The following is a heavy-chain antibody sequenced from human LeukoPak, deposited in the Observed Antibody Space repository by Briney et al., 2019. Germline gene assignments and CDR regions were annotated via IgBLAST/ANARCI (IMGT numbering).Heavy chain of an antibody. CDR2: IYSGGST. CDR1: GFTVSSNY. J-gene: IGHJ4*02. CDR3: ARGYNWNPLNY. D-gene: IGHD1-20*01. Sequence: GGSLRLSCAASGFTVSSNYMSWVRQAPGKGLEWVSVIYSGGSTYYADSVKGRFTISRDNSKNTLYLQMNSLRAEDTAVYYCARGYNWNPLNYWGQGTLVTVSS. V-gene: IGHV3-53*01.